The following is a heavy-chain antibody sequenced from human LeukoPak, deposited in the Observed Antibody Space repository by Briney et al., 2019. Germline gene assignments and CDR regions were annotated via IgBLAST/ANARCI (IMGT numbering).Heavy chain of an antibody. D-gene: IGHD6-13*01. V-gene: IGHV3-30*18. CDR2: ISEDGSNK. CDR3: AKDRETTASGTFYY. Sequence: GGSLRFSCAASGFTFSSYGIHCVRQAPGKGLEWVAVISEDGSNKYYEDSVKGRFTISRDNSNNTLYLQMNSLRAEDTAVYYCAKDRETTASGTFYYWGQGTLVTVSS. CDR1: GFTFSSYG. J-gene: IGHJ4*02.